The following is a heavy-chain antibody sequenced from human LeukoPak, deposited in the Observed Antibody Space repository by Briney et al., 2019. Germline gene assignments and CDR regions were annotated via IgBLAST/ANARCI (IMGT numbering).Heavy chain of an antibody. D-gene: IGHD2-15*01. CDR2: IYYSGST. Sequence: SQTLSLTCTVSGGSINSGDYYWNWIRHPPGKGLEWIGYIYYSGSTYYNPSLKSRVSISVDTSKNQFSLKLSSVTAADTAVYYCAAYSNWFDPWGQGTLVTGSS. CDR1: GGSINSGDYY. V-gene: IGHV4-30-4*01. J-gene: IGHJ5*02. CDR3: AAYSNWFDP.